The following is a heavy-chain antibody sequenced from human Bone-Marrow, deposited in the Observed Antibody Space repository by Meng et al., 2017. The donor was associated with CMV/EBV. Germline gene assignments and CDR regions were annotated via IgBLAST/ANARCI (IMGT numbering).Heavy chain of an antibody. CDR2: IIPIFGTA. V-gene: IGHV1-69*05. CDR1: GYTFTGYY. J-gene: IGHJ6*02. CDR3: ARVIVVVPAALTNPRYYYYGMDV. Sequence: SVKVSCKASGYTFTGYYMHWVRQAPGQGLEWMGGIIPIFGTANYAQKFQGRVTITTDESTSTAYMELSSLRSEDTAVYYCARVIVVVPAALTNPRYYYYGMDVWGQGTTVTVSS. D-gene: IGHD2-2*01.